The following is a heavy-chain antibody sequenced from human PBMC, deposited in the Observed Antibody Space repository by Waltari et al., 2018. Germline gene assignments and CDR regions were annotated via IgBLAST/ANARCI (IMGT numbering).Heavy chain of an antibody. J-gene: IGHJ3*02. D-gene: IGHD4-17*01. CDR3: ASVDYGAFEI. CDR1: GFTFSGYS. CDR2: IGTSGTII. Sequence: EVQLVESGGGLVQPGGSLRLSCAASGFTFSGYSMHWVRQAPGKGLEWVSYIGTSGTIIDYADSVKGRFSISRDNAKSSLFLQMNSLTAEDTAVYYCASVDYGAFEIWGQGTMVTVSS. V-gene: IGHV3-48*04.